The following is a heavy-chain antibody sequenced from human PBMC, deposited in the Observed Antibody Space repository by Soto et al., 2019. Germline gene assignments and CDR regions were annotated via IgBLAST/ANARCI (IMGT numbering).Heavy chain of an antibody. D-gene: IGHD2-15*01. Sequence: QVKLQEAGPGLVKPSETLSLTCTVSGGSISSHSWNWIRQPPGKGLEWIGCVYSSGSTNYNPSLMSRATLAADPAKNQFSLKLASLTAADTAVYYCARRVQPNSVVVQENWLGPWGQGTLVNVSS. CDR2: VYSSGST. CDR3: ARRVQPNSVVVQENWLGP. J-gene: IGHJ5*02. CDR1: GGSISSHS. V-gene: IGHV4-59*08.